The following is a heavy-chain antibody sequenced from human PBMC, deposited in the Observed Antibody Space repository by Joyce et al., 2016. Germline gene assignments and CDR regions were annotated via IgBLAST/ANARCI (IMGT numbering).Heavy chain of an antibody. CDR2: INHGGST. CDR3: ARGPRSNWGLVWFDP. Sequence: QVQLQQWGAGLFKPSETLSLPCAVYGGSFSGYYWSWIRQAPGKGLEWIGEINHGGSTNYDRSLKRRGTISVDTYKNQVSLKLSSVAAADTAVCYCARGPRSNWGLVWFDPWGQGALVTVSS. CDR1: GGSFSGYY. V-gene: IGHV4-34*01. D-gene: IGHD7-27*01. J-gene: IGHJ5*02.